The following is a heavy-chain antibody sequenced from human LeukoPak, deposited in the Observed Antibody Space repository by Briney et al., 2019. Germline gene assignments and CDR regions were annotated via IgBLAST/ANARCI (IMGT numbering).Heavy chain of an antibody. CDR1: GYTFSSYA. V-gene: IGHV3-23*01. D-gene: IGHD3-22*01. Sequence: GGSVTLSCAVCGYTFSSYAKSGGRGAPGKGLEWVSAISGWGGRTYYADSVKRRFTIYRDNSKNTLYLQMNSLRAEDTAVYYCAKDRHYHDSIPLFDHWGQGHLVTVSS. J-gene: IGHJ4*02. CDR2: ISGWGGRT. CDR3: AKDRHYHDSIPLFDH.